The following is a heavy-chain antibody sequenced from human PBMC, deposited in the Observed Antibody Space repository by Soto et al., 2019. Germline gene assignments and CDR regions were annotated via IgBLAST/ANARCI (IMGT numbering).Heavy chain of an antibody. CDR3: ARLHCNSPNCVPLDP. J-gene: IGHJ5*02. CDR2: IYYSGSA. V-gene: IGHV4-39*01. Sequence: QLQLQESGPGLVKPSETLSLTCSVSGGSISSVSYYWGWIRQPPGKGLERLGSIYYSGSAYYSPSHKSQPTMSVDTSKNQLSLELRSVTAADTAVYYCARLHCNSPNCVPLDPWGQGTLVTVSS. D-gene: IGHD2-2*01. CDR1: GGSISSVSYY.